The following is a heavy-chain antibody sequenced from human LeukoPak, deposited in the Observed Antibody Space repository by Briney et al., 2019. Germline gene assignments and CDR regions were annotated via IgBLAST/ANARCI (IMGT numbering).Heavy chain of an antibody. CDR3: ARAYYDFWSGYHMDV. D-gene: IGHD3-3*01. Sequence: PSETLSLTCTVSGGSISSSSYYWGWIRQPPGKGLEWIGSIYYSGSTYYNPSLKSRVTISVDTSKNQFSLKLSSVTAADTAVYYCARAYYDFWSGYHMDVWGKGTTVTVSS. J-gene: IGHJ6*03. V-gene: IGHV4-39*07. CDR1: GGSISSSSYY. CDR2: IYYSGST.